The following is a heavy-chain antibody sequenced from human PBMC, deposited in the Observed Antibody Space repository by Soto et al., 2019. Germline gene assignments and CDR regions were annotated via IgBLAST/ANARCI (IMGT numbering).Heavy chain of an antibody. V-gene: IGHV4-30-4*01. Sequence: QVQLQESGPGLVKPSQTLSLTCTVSGGSISSGDYYWSWIRQPPGKGLEWIGYIYYSGGTYYNPSLKGRVTRSVDTSKNQFSLELSSVTAADTAVYYCARLVQLLQGRWFDPWGQGTLVTVSS. D-gene: IGHD2-15*01. CDR3: ARLVQLLQGRWFDP. J-gene: IGHJ5*02. CDR2: IYYSGGT. CDR1: GGSISSGDYY.